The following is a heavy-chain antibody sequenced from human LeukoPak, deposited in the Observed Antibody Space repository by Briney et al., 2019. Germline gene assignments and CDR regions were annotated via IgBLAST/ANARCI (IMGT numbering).Heavy chain of an antibody. V-gene: IGHV3-23*01. Sequence: GGSLRLSCAVSGFTFSSYAMAWVRQAPGKGLEWVSGISGSGGSTYYADSLKGRFIISRDNSNNAVFLQMNSPRAEDTAIYYCAKGTGVGGDDAFDFWGQGTMVTVSS. CDR2: ISGSGGST. CDR3: AKGTGVGGDDAFDF. CDR1: GFTFSSYA. J-gene: IGHJ3*01. D-gene: IGHD3-3*01.